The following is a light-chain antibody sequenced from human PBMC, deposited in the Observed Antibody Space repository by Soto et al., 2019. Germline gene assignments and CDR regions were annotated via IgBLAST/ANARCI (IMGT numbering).Light chain of an antibody. V-gene: IGKV3-15*01. CDR3: QQYNNWPPNT. CDR1: QSVRSN. J-gene: IGKJ2*01. Sequence: EIVMTQSPASLSVSPGDRATLSCRASQSVRSNLAWYQQKPGQAPRLLIFGASTRATGIPGRFSGSGSGTEFALTISSLQSEDFAIYYCQQYNNWPPNTFGQGTKLEIK. CDR2: GAS.